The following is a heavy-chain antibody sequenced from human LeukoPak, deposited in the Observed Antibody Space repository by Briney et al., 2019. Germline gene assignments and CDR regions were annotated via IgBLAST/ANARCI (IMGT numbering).Heavy chain of an antibody. Sequence: GGSLRLSCAASGFTFSSYGMSWVRQAPGKGLDWVSGISGSGGSTYYADSVKGRFTISRDNSKNTLYLQMNSLRAEGTAVYYCAKDDYDSSGNDAFDIWGQGTMVTVSS. CDR3: AKDDYDSSGNDAFDI. V-gene: IGHV3-23*01. J-gene: IGHJ3*02. CDR1: GFTFSSYG. CDR2: ISGSGGST. D-gene: IGHD3-22*01.